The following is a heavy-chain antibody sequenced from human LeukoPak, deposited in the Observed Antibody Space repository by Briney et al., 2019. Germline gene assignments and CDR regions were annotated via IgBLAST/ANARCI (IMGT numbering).Heavy chain of an antibody. Sequence: SETLSLTCTVSGGSISSYYWSWIRQPPGKGLEWIGSIYHSGSTYYNPSLKSRVTISVDTSKNQFSLKLSSVTAADTAVYFCARGWDVVVPAATYDYWGQGTLVTVSS. CDR1: GGSISSYY. D-gene: IGHD2-2*01. V-gene: IGHV4-38-2*02. J-gene: IGHJ4*02. CDR3: ARGWDVVVPAATYDY. CDR2: IYHSGST.